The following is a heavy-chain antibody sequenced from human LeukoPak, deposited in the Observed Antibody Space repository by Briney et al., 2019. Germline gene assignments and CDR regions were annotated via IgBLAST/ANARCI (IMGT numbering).Heavy chain of an antibody. D-gene: IGHD2-21*01. V-gene: IGHV3-21*01. CDR1: GFTFSSYS. CDR3: ARDHIAYCGVKCYPPFDS. Sequence: GGSLRLSCAASGFTFSSYSMNWVRHAPGKGLEWVSSIDKSSTYIYHVDSVKGRFTISRDNATNSLYLQMNSLRAEDTAVYYCARDHIAYCGVKCYPPFDSWGQGTLVTVSS. J-gene: IGHJ4*02. CDR2: IDKSSTYI.